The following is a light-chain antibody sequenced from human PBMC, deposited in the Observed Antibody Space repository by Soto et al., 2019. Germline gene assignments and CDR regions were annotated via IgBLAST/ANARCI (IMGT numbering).Light chain of an antibody. Sequence: QSALTQPASVSGSPGQSITISCTGTSSDVGGYNYVSWYQQHPGKAPKLMIYEVSNRPSGVSNRFSGSKSGNTASLTISGLQAEDEADYHCSSYGGNDWVFGGGTKVTVL. V-gene: IGLV2-14*01. CDR3: SSYGGNDWV. CDR1: SSDVGGYNY. J-gene: IGLJ3*02. CDR2: EVS.